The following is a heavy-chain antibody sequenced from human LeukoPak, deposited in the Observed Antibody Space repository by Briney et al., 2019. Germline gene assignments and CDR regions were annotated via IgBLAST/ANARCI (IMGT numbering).Heavy chain of an antibody. D-gene: IGHD7-27*01. CDR2: IRGSGSGSGSGM. J-gene: IGHJ4*02. V-gene: IGHV3-48*04. CDR3: ARDNNWGFDF. CDR1: GFVFSDYS. Sequence: PGGSLRLSCAASGFVFSDYSMNWVRQAPGKGLEWVSNIRGSGSGSGSGMYYADSVKGRFTIFRDNAKNSLYLQMSSPRAEDTAFYYCARDNNWGFDFWGQGALVTVSS.